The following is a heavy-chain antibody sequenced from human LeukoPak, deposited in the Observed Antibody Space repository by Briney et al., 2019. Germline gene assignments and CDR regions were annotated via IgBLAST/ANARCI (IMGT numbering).Heavy chain of an antibody. CDR3: ARDQSGSYPDAFDI. J-gene: IGHJ3*02. V-gene: IGHV3-30-3*01. CDR1: GFTFSSYA. Sequence: GRSLRLSCAASGFTFSSYAMHWVRQAPGKGLEWVAVISYDGSNKYYADSVKGRFTISRDNAKNSLYLQMNSLRAEDTAVYYCARDQSGSYPDAFDIWGQGTMVTVSS. CDR2: ISYDGSNK. D-gene: IGHD1-26*01.